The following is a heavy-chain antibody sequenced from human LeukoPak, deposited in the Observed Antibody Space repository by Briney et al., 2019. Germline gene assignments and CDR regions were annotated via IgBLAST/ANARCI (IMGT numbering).Heavy chain of an antibody. V-gene: IGHV4-4*02. CDR3: AREQGRGITMVRGVMADY. CDR2: IHRSGGT. J-gene: IGHJ4*02. Sequence: SETLSLTCTVSGDSISNTNWWSWVRQTPGKGLEWIGEIHRSGGTNYNPSLKSRVTISVDTSNNQFSLKLNSVTAADTAVYYCAREQGRGITMVRGVMADYWGQGTLVTVSS. CDR1: GDSISNTNW. D-gene: IGHD3-10*01.